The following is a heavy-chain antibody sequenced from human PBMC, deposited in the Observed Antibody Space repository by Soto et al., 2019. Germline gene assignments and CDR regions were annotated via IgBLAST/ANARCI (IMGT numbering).Heavy chain of an antibody. CDR1: GYTFTSYD. Sequence: ASVKVSCKASGYTFTSYDINWVRQATGQGLEWMGWMNPNSGNTGYAQKFQGRVTMTRNTSISTAYMELSSLRSEDTAVYYCARARGGYSYGDRWFDPWGQGTLVTVSS. J-gene: IGHJ5*02. CDR3: ARARGGYSYGDRWFDP. V-gene: IGHV1-8*01. D-gene: IGHD5-18*01. CDR2: MNPNSGNT.